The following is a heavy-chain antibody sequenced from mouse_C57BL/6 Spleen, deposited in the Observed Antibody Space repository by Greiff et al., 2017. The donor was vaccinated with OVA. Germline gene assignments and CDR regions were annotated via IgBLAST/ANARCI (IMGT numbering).Heavy chain of an antibody. D-gene: IGHD2-5*01. CDR1: GYTFTDYY. V-gene: IGHV1-76*01. J-gene: IGHJ3*01. CDR3: GRLGYSNYGGFAY. Sequence: VQLQQSGAELVRPGASVKLSCKASGYTFTDYYINWVKQRPGQGLEWIARIYPGSGNTYYNEKFKGKATLTAEKSSSTAYMQLSSLTSEDSAVYFCGRLGYSNYGGFAYGGQGTLVTVSA. CDR2: IYPGSGNT.